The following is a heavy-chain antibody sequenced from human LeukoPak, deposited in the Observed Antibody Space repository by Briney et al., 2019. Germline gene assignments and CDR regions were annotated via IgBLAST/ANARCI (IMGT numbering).Heavy chain of an antibody. V-gene: IGHV3-23*01. J-gene: IGHJ4*02. CDR3: AKREPHNFDS. Sequence: GGSLRLSCAASGFTFSSYWMHWVRQAPGKGLEWVSTSGSGGRTYYADSVQGRFTISRDNSKNTLYLQMNSLRAEDTAVYYCAKREPHNFDSWGQGTLVTVSS. CDR2: SGSGGRT. CDR1: GFTFSSYW. D-gene: IGHD1-26*01.